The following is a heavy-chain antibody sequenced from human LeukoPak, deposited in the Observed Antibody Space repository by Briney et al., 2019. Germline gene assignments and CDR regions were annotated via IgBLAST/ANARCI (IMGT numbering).Heavy chain of an antibody. J-gene: IGHJ4*02. CDR3: ARDDILTTSSGY. D-gene: IGHD3-9*01. CDR1: EGTFSSYP. V-gene: IGHV1-69*05. Sequence: ASVKVSCKASEGTFSSYPISWVRQAPGQGLEWMGGIIPAFGTPNYAQKLQGRVTMTTDTSTSTAYMELSSLRSEDTAVYYCARDDILTTSSGYWGQGTLVTVSS. CDR2: IIPAFGTP.